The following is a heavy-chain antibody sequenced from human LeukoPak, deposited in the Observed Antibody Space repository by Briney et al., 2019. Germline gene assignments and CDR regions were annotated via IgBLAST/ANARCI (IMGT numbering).Heavy chain of an antibody. V-gene: IGHV4-30-2*01. CDR2: IYHSGGT. CDR3: ARGSDYVWGSYRPSLHFDY. Sequence: SETLSLTCAVSGGSISSGGHSWSWIRQPPGKGLEWIGYIYHSGGTYYNPTLKSRVTISVDRSKNQFSLKLSSVTAADTAVYYCARGSDYVWGSYRPSLHFDYWGQGTLVTVSS. J-gene: IGHJ4*02. CDR1: GGSISSGGHS. D-gene: IGHD3-16*02.